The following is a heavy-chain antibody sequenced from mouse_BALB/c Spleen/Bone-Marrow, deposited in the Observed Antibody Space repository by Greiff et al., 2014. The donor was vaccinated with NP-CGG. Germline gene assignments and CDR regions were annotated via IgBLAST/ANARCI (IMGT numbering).Heavy chain of an antibody. V-gene: IGHV14-3*02. CDR3: AIYYYGSSGFAY. J-gene: IGHJ3*01. Sequence: VQLQQSGAELVKPGASVKLSCTASGFNIKDTYMHWVKQRPEQGLEWIGRIDPANGNTKYDPKFQGKATITADTSSNTAYLQLSSLTSEGTAVYYCAIYYYGSSGFAYWGQGTLVTVSA. D-gene: IGHD1-1*01. CDR2: IDPANGNT. CDR1: GFNIKDTY.